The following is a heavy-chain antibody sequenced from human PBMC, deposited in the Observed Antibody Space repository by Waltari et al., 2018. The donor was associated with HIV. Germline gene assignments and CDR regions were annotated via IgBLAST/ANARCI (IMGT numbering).Heavy chain of an antibody. CDR3: ARRGYCTNGVCYHYYYGMDV. J-gene: IGHJ6*02. CDR2: IYYSGST. D-gene: IGHD2-8*01. V-gene: IGHV4-39*01. CDR1: GGSISSSSYY. Sequence: QLQLQESGPGLVKPSETLSLTCTVPGGSISSSSYYWGWIRKPPGTGLEWMGSIYYSGSTYYNPSLKSRVTISVDTSKNQFSLKLSSVTAADTAVYYCARRGYCTNGVCYHYYYGMDVWGQGTTVTVSS.